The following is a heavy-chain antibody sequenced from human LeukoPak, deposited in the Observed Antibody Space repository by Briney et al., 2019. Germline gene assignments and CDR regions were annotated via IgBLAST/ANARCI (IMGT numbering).Heavy chain of an antibody. Sequence: GASLRLSCAASGFSFSNYAMSWVRQVPGKGLERVSAISGRDDSTYYADSVKGRFTISRDTSKNTLYLQMNSLRAEDTAVYYCAKWGDYDVLTGYYDSDYWGQGTLVTVSS. CDR1: GFSFSNYA. D-gene: IGHD3-9*01. V-gene: IGHV3-23*01. J-gene: IGHJ4*02. CDR2: ISGRDDST. CDR3: AKWGDYDVLTGYYDSDY.